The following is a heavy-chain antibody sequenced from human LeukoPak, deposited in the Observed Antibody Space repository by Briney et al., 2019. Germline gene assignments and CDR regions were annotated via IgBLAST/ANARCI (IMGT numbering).Heavy chain of an antibody. J-gene: IGHJ4*02. CDR1: GFNFGSFW. D-gene: IGHD6-19*01. Sequence: PGGSLRLSCAASGFNFGSFWMSWVRQAPGKGLEWVSSISSSSYIYYADSVKGRFTISRDNAKNSLYLQMNSLRAEDTAVYYCAGTYSSGWYYFDYWGQGTLVTVSS. CDR3: AGTYSSGWYYFDY. V-gene: IGHV3-21*01. CDR2: ISSSSYI.